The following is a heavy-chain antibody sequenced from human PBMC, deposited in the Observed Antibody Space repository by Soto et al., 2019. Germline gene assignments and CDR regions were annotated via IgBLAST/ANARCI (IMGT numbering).Heavy chain of an antibody. D-gene: IGHD5-12*01. J-gene: IGHJ5*01. Sequence: PGGSLRLSCAASGFTFNDYAMHWVRQAPGKGLEWVSSISWNSDVIAYVESVKGRFSISRDNANNSLFLQMNSLRVEDTAFYFCTKDIYPSGYTKSSDSWGPGTLVTVSS. CDR1: GFTFNDYA. CDR3: TKDIYPSGYTKSSDS. CDR2: ISWNSDVI. V-gene: IGHV3-9*01.